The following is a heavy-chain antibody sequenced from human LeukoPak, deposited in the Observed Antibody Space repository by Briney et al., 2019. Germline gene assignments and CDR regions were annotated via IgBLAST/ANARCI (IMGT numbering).Heavy chain of an antibody. CDR1: GGSISSSSYY. CDR3: VRLIRGWYAKWDY. CDR2: IYYSGST. V-gene: IGHV4-39*01. Sequence: SETLSLTCTVSGGSISSSSYYWGWIRQPPGKGLEWIGSIYYSGSTYYNPSLKSRVTISVDTSKNQFSLKLSSVTAADTAVYYCVRLIRGWYAKWDYWGQGTLVTVSS. D-gene: IGHD6-19*01. J-gene: IGHJ4*02.